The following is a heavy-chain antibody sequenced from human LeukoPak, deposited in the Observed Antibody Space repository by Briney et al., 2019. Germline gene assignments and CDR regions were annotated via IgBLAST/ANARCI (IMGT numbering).Heavy chain of an antibody. J-gene: IGHJ6*03. CDR3: ARERWVATVDSYYYYMDV. CDR1: GGSISSYY. V-gene: IGHV4-59*01. CDR2: IYYSGST. D-gene: IGHD4-23*01. Sequence: SETLSLTCTVSGGSISSYYWSWIRQPPGKGLEWIGYIYYSGSTNYNPSLKSRVTISVDTSKNQFSLKLSSVTAADTAVYYCARERWVATVDSYYYYMDVWGKGTTVTVS.